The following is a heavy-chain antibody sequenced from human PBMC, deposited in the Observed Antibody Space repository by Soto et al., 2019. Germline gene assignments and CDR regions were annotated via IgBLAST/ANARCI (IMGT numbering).Heavy chain of an antibody. CDR3: ARDFVIAAAGPFDY. J-gene: IGHJ4*02. V-gene: IGHV3-66*01. D-gene: IGHD6-13*01. Sequence: YSGGTTYYADSVKGRFTISRDNSKNTMYLQMNNLRAEDTAVYYCARDFVIAAAGPFDYWGQGTLVTVSS. CDR2: YSGGTT.